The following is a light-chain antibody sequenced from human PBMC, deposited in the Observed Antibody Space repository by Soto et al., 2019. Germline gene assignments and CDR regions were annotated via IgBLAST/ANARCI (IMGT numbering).Light chain of an antibody. J-gene: IGLJ2*01. CDR1: SGHSSYA. CDR2: LNSDGSH. CDR3: QAWGTGTVV. V-gene: IGLV4-69*01. Sequence: QPVLTQSPSASASLGASVKLTCTLNSGHSSYAIAWHQQQPEKGPQYLMKLNSDGSHSKGDGIPDRFSGSSSGAERYLAISSFQSEDEADYYCQAWGTGTVVFGGGTQLTVL.